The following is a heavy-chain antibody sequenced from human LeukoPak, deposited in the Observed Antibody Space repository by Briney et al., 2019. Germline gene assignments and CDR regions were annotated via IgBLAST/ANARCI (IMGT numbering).Heavy chain of an antibody. J-gene: IGHJ3*02. CDR1: GGSISSYY. CDR3: ARYVDTAMVFDAFDI. V-gene: IGHV4-59*01. Sequence: SETLSLTCTVSGGSISSYYWSWIRQPPGKGLEWIGNIYYSGSTNYNPSLKSRVTISVDTSKNQFSLKLSSVTAADTAVYYCARYVDTAMVFDAFDIWGQGTMVTVSS. CDR2: IYYSGST. D-gene: IGHD5-18*01.